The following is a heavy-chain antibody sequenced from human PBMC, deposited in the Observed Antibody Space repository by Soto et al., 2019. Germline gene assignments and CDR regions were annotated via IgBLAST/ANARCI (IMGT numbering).Heavy chain of an antibody. Sequence: SETLSLTCTVSGGSISSGDYYWSWIRQTPGKGLEWIGYIYSSGSAYYNPSLKSRLTVSLDTSKNQFSLKLRSVTAADTAVYYCARVRGNYFYYGMDVWGQGTTVTVSS. CDR3: ARVRGNYFYYGMDV. V-gene: IGHV4-30-4*01. CDR1: GGSISSGDYY. J-gene: IGHJ6*02. CDR2: IYSSGSA.